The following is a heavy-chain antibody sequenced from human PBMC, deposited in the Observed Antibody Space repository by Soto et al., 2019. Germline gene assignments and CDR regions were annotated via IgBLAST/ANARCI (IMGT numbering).Heavy chain of an antibody. CDR1: GGSFSGYY. Sequence: PSETLSLTCAVYGGSFSGYYWSWIRQPPGKGLEWIGEINHSGSTNYNPSLKSRVTISVDTSKNQFSLKLSSVTAADTAVYYCARGRRIWPTNDYWGQGTLVTVSS. V-gene: IGHV4-34*01. D-gene: IGHD2-15*01. J-gene: IGHJ4*02. CDR3: ARGRRIWPTNDY. CDR2: INHSGST.